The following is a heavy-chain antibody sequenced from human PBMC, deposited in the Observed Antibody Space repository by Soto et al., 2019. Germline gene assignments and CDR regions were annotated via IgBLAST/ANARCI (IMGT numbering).Heavy chain of an antibody. Sequence: SLSLTCTVSGGSISSGGYYWSWIRQHPGKGLEWIGYIYYSGSTYYNPSLKSRVTISVDTSKNQFSLKLSSVTAADTAVYYCARASIQLWLGSWFDPWGQGTLVTVSS. J-gene: IGHJ5*02. D-gene: IGHD5-18*01. CDR2: IYYSGST. CDR3: ARASIQLWLGSWFDP. CDR1: GGSISSGGYY. V-gene: IGHV4-31*03.